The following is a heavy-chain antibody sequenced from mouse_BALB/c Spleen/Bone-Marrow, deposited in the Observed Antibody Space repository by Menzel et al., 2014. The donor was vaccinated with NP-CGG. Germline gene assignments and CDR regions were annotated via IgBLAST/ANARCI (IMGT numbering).Heavy chain of an antibody. J-gene: IGHJ4*01. CDR1: GYTFTDFA. CDR2: ISPYYVDG. Sequence: VQRVESGAELVRPGVSVKISCKGSGYTFTDFAIHWVKQSHTKSLEWIGVISPYYVDGGYNQKFKGKATMTIDRSSSTAYMELARPTSEDSAIYCCARGGASGLYYYAVDYWGQGTSVTVSS. CDR3: ARGGASGLYYYAVDY. D-gene: IGHD3-1*01. V-gene: IGHV1S137*01.